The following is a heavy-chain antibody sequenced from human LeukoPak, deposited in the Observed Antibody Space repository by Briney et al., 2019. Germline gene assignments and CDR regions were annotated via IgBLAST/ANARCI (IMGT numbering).Heavy chain of an antibody. Sequence: KPSETLSLTCTVSGGSISSYYWSWIRQPPGKGPEWIGYIYYSGSTNYNPSLKSRVTISVDTSKNQFSLKLSSVTAADTAVYYCARQQGEAVAGRYNYYYMDVWGKGTTVTVSS. CDR1: GGSISSYY. V-gene: IGHV4-59*08. D-gene: IGHD6-19*01. CDR3: ARQQGEAVAGRYNYYYMDV. CDR2: IYYSGST. J-gene: IGHJ6*03.